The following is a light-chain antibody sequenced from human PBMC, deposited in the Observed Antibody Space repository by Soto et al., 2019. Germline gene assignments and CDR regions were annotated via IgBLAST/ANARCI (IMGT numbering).Light chain of an antibody. V-gene: IGKV3-20*01. CDR2: SAS. Sequence: EIVLTQSPGTLSLSPGERATLSCRASQSVTSSFLAWYQQKPGQATRLLIYSASHRATGITDRFSGSESGTDFTLTISRMEPEDFAVYYCKQYGDSRWTFGQGTKLDIK. J-gene: IGKJ1*01. CDR1: QSVTSSF. CDR3: KQYGDSRWT.